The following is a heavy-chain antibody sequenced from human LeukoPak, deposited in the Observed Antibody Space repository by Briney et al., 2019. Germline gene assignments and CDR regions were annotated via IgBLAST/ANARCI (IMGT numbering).Heavy chain of an antibody. V-gene: IGHV4-59*01. Sequence: SETLSLTCTVSGGSISSYYWSWIRQPPGKGLEWIGYIYCSGSTNYNPSLKSRVTISVDTSKNQFSLKLSSVTAADTAVYYCARSNPYRTATYYFDYWGQGTLVTVSS. D-gene: IGHD5-18*01. CDR2: IYCSGST. J-gene: IGHJ4*02. CDR1: GGSISSYY. CDR3: ARSNPYRTATYYFDY.